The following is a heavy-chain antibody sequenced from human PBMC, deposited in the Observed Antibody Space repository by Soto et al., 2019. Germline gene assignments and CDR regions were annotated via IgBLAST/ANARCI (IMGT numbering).Heavy chain of an antibody. Sequence: GASVKVSCKASGYTFTNNDVSWVRQATGQGLEWMGWMNPGSGDTGYAQKFQGRVTMTRDISIATAYMELNSLTSEDMAIYYCARMESFGSLNWFDPCGQGTLVTVSS. CDR3: ARMESFGSLNWFDP. V-gene: IGHV1-8*02. D-gene: IGHD5-18*01. CDR2: MNPGSGDT. CDR1: GYTFTNND. J-gene: IGHJ5*02.